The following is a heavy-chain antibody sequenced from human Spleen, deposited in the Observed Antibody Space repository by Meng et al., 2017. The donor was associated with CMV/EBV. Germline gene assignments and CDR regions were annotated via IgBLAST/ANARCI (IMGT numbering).Heavy chain of an antibody. J-gene: IGHJ5*02. V-gene: IGHV3-9*01. CDR3: ARSTGLDWLDR. D-gene: IGHD3-16*01. CDR1: GFTFDDYA. Sequence: SLKLSCAASGFTFDDYAMHWVRQAPGKGLEWVSGISWNSGSIGYADSVKGRFTISRDNAKNSLYLQMNRLKVEDTALYYWARSTGLDWLDRWGQGTLVTVSS. CDR2: ISWNSGSI.